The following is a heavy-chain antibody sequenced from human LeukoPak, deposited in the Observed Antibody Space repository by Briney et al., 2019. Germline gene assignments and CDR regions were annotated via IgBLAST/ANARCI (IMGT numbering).Heavy chain of an antibody. V-gene: IGHV4-34*01. CDR3: ARGSPYYDFWSGYHRDAFAI. J-gene: IGHJ3*02. CDR1: GGSFSGYY. Sequence: SETLSLTCAVYGGSFSGYYWSWIRQPPGKGLEWIGEINHSGSTNYNPSLKSRVTISVDTSKNQFSLKLSSVTAADTAVYYCARGSPYYDFWSGYHRDAFAIWGQGTMVTVSS. CDR2: INHSGST. D-gene: IGHD3-3*01.